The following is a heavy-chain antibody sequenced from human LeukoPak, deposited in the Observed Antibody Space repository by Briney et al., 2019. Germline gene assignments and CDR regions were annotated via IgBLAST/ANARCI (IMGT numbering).Heavy chain of an antibody. V-gene: IGHV3-30*18. CDR2: ISYDGSNK. Sequence: GSLRLSCAASGFTFSSYGMHWVRQAPGKGLEWVAVISYDGSNKYYADSVKGRFTISRDNSKNTLYLQMNSLRAEDTAVYYCAKDRAPRPEYFQHWGQGTLVTVSS. D-gene: IGHD1-26*01. CDR1: GFTFSSYG. J-gene: IGHJ1*01. CDR3: AKDRAPRPEYFQH.